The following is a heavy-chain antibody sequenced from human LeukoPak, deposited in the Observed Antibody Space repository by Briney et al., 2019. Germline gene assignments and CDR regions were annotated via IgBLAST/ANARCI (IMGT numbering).Heavy chain of an antibody. J-gene: IGHJ4*02. Sequence: PSETLSLTCTVSGGSISSGGYYWSWIRQHPGKGLEWIGYIYYSGSTYYNPSLKSRVTISVDTSKNQFSLKLSSVTAADTAVYYCARDPCGGDCYSPAGYFDYWGQGTLVTVSS. D-gene: IGHD2-21*02. CDR3: ARDPCGGDCYSPAGYFDY. CDR2: IYYSGST. V-gene: IGHV4-31*03. CDR1: GGSISSGGYY.